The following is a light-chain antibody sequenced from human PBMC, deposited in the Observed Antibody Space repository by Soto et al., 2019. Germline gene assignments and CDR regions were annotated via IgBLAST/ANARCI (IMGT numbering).Light chain of an antibody. CDR3: QQRSNWPWT. CDR1: QTMRSSH. V-gene: IGKV3D-20*02. CDR2: GAS. Sequence: EIVLTQSPGTLSLSPGERATLSCRASQTMRSSHLAWYQQKPGQAPRLLIYGASTRTFDVPDRFSGSGSGTNFTLTISRLQPEDFAVYYCQQRSNWPWTFGQGTKVDIK. J-gene: IGKJ1*01.